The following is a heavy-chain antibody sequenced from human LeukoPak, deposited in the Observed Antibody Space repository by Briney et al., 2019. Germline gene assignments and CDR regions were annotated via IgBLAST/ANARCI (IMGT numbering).Heavy chain of an antibody. CDR3: ARDRQGSGWYRDFDL. Sequence: GGSLRLSCAASGFTVSSNYVSWVRQAPGKGLEWGSVIYSGGSTYYADSVKCRFTISRDNSKNTLYLQMNSLRAEDTAVYYCARDRQGSGWYRDFDLWGRGTLVTVSS. J-gene: IGHJ2*01. CDR1: GFTVSSNY. D-gene: IGHD6-19*01. CDR2: IYSGGST. V-gene: IGHV3-53*01.